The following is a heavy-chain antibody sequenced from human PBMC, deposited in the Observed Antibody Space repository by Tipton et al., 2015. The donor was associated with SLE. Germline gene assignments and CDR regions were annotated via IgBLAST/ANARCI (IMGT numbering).Heavy chain of an antibody. CDR1: GFTFSSYW. Sequence: LSLTCAASGFTFSSYWMSWVRQAPGKGLEWVANIKQDGSEKYYVDSVKGRFTISRDSAKNSLYLQMNSLRAEDTAVYYCARVADYYDSSGYYYLDYWGQGTLVTVSS. CDR3: ARVADYYDSSGYYYLDY. CDR2: IKQDGSEK. V-gene: IGHV3-7*01. J-gene: IGHJ4*02. D-gene: IGHD3-22*01.